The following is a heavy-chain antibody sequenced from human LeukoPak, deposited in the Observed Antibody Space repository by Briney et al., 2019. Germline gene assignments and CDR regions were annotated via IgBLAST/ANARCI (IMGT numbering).Heavy chain of an antibody. CDR3: ARDQLREGTLDY. CDR1: GYTFTSYY. CDR2: INPSGGST. Sequence: ASVKVSCKASGYTFTSYYMNWVRQAPGQGLEWMGIINPSGGSTSYAQKFQGRVTMTRDTSTSTVYMELSSLRSEDTAVYYCARDQLREGTLDYWGQGTLVTVSS. D-gene: IGHD2-2*01. V-gene: IGHV1-46*01. J-gene: IGHJ4*02.